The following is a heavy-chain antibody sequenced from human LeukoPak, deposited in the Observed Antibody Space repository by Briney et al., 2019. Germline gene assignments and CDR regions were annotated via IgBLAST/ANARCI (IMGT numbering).Heavy chain of an antibody. CDR2: INPNSGGT. J-gene: IGHJ5*02. V-gene: IGHV1-2*02. CDR1: GYTFTGYY. Sequence: ASVKVSCEASGYTFTGYYMHWVRQAPGQGLEWMGWINPNSGGTNYAQKFQGRVTMTRDTSISTAYMELSRLRSDDTAVYYCARMDVVTEDWFDPWGQGTLVTVSS. D-gene: IGHD2-15*01. CDR3: ARMDVVTEDWFDP.